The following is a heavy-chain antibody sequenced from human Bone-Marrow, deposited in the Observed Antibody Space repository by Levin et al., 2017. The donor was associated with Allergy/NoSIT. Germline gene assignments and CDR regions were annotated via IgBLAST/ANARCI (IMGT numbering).Heavy chain of an antibody. CDR1: DVSIKTYY. Sequence: PSETLSLTCAVSDVSIKTYYWSWVRQSPERGLEWIGYFDDSGTSAYNPSFKSRATISIDMSNNRSSLELTSVTAADTAVYYCTKSRFSSSWYGAGMAVWGQGATVIVS. D-gene: IGHD6-13*01. V-gene: IGHV4-4*09. CDR3: TKSRFSSSWYGAGMAV. CDR2: FDDSGTS. J-gene: IGHJ6*02.